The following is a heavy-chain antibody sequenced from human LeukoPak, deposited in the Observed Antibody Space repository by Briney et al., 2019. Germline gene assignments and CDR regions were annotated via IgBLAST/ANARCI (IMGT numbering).Heavy chain of an antibody. CDR1: GFSFSSYD. J-gene: IGHJ4*02. Sequence: GGSLRLSCAASGFSFSSYDMHWVRQAPGKGLEWVTFIESDGSNEYYADSVKGRFTISRDNSKNTVYVQMNSLRAEDTAVYYCAKEGSGWYYLDYWGQGTVVTASS. CDR3: AKEGSGWYYLDY. CDR2: IESDGSNE. V-gene: IGHV3-30*02. D-gene: IGHD6-19*01.